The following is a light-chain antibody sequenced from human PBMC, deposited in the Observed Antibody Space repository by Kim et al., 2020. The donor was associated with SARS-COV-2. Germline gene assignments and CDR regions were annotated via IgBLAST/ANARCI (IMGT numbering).Light chain of an antibody. CDR2: DVS. Sequence: QSALTQPASVSGFPGQSITIPCTGTSSDVGGYNYVSWYQQHPGKAPKVMIYDVSKRPSGISNRFSGSKSGNTASLTISGLQAEDEADYYCSSYTSSSTWVFGAGTQLTVL. V-gene: IGLV2-14*01. CDR1: SSDVGGYNY. J-gene: IGLJ3*02. CDR3: SSYTSSSTWV.